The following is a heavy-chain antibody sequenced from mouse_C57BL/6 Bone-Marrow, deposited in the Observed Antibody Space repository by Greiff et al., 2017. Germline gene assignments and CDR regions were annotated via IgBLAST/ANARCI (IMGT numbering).Heavy chain of an antibody. J-gene: IGHJ3*01. CDR2: IYPRSGNT. Sequence: VKLMESGAELARPGASVKLSCKASGYTFTSYGISWVKQRTGQGLEWIGEIYPRSGNTYYNEKFKGKATLTADKSSSTAYMELRSLTSEDSAVYFCEREYGSAFAYWGQGTLVTVSA. D-gene: IGHD1-1*01. CDR1: GYTFTSYG. V-gene: IGHV1-81*01. CDR3: EREYGSAFAY.